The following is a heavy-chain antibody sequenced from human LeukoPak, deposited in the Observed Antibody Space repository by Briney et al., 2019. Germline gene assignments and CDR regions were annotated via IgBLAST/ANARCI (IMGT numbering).Heavy chain of an antibody. CDR1: GWTFSDYF. V-gene: IGHV3-11*01. CDR2: ISSGGSTI. Sequence: KTGGSLRLSCAGSGWTFSDYFMSWIRQAPGKGLEYVAYISSGGSTIYYADSVKGRFTISRHNAKNSLYLQLNSLRAEDTAVYYCARVPREPDSGNTTPMDVWGQGTTVTVS. D-gene: IGHD1-1*01. CDR3: ARVPREPDSGNTTPMDV. J-gene: IGHJ6*02.